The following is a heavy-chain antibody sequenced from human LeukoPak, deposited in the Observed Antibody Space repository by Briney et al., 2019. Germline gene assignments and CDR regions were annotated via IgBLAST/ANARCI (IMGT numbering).Heavy chain of an antibody. CDR1: GYTFTGYY. CDR2: INPNSGGT. J-gene: IGHJ5*02. Sequence: GASVKVSCKASGYTFTGYYMNWVRQAPGQGLEWMGWINPNSGGTNYAQKFQGRVTMTRDTSISTAYMELSRLRSDDTAVYYCARDRVGGTMVRGVIITRGNWFDPWGQGTLVTVSS. CDR3: ARDRVGGTMVRGVIITRGNWFDP. D-gene: IGHD3-10*01. V-gene: IGHV1-2*02.